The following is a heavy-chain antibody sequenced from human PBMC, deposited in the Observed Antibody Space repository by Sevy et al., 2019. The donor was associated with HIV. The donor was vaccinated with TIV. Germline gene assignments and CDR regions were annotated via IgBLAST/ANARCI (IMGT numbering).Heavy chain of an antibody. CDR3: AKGDNHYAIDY. CDR2: ISGSGGST. CDR1: GFTFSSYA. D-gene: IGHD4-17*01. J-gene: IGHJ4*02. V-gene: IGHV3-23*01. Sequence: GGSLRLSCAASGFTFSSYAMSWVRQVPGKGLEWVSAISGSGGSTYYANSVEGRFTNSRDSFKKTLYLQMNSLRAEDTAVYYCAKGDNHYAIDYWGQGTLVTVSS.